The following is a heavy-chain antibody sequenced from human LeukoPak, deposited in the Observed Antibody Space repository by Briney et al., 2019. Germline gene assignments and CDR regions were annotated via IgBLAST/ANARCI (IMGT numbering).Heavy chain of an antibody. CDR2: ISGSGGST. V-gene: IGHV3-23*01. Sequence: GGSLRLSCAASGFTFEDYAMSWVRQAPGKGLEWVSAISGSGGSTYYADSVKGRFTISRDNSKNTLYLQMNSLRAEDTAVYYCAKDDYCSSTSCYDPFDYWGQGTLVTVSS. J-gene: IGHJ4*02. CDR1: GFTFEDYA. D-gene: IGHD2-2*01. CDR3: AKDDYCSSTSCYDPFDY.